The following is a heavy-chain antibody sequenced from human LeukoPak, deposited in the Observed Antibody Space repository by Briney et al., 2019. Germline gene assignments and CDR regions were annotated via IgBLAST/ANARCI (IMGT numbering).Heavy chain of an antibody. CDR2: ISSSSSTI. Sequence: PGGSLRLSCAASGFTFSSYSMNWVRQAPGKGLEWVSYISSSSSTIYYADSVKGRFTISRDNAKNSLYLQMNSLRAEDTAVYYCARDPERYSYGWADYWGQGTLVTVSS. J-gene: IGHJ4*02. CDR3: ARDPERYSYGWADY. D-gene: IGHD5-18*01. V-gene: IGHV3-48*01. CDR1: GFTFSSYS.